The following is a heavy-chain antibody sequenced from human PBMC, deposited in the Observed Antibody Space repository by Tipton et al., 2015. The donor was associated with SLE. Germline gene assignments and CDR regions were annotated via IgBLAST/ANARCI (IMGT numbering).Heavy chain of an antibody. Sequence: QSGPEVKKPGASVKVSCKASGYSFTSHDINWVRQATGQGLEWMGWMNPNSGNTGYAQKFQGRVTMTRDTSISTAYMELTSLRSEDSAVYYCARCQEDYIWENYRYYYYVMGVWGQGTTVTVSS. V-gene: IGHV1-8*01. CDR1: GYSFTSHD. CDR2: MNPNSGNT. J-gene: IGHJ6*02. CDR3: ARCQEDYIWENYRYYYYVMGV. D-gene: IGHD3-16*02.